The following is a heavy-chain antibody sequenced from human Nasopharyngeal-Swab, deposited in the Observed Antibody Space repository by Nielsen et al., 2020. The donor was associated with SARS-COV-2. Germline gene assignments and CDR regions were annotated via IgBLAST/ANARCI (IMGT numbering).Heavy chain of an antibody. V-gene: IGHV1-24*01. CDR2: FDPEDGET. CDR1: GYTLTELS. Sequence: ASVKVSCKVSGYTLTELSMHRVRQAPGKGLEWMGGFDPEDGETIYAQKFQGRVTMTEDTSTDTAYMELSSLRSEDTAVYYCATGGPITGTINWFDPWGQGTLVTVSS. D-gene: IGHD1-7*01. J-gene: IGHJ5*02. CDR3: ATGGPITGTINWFDP.